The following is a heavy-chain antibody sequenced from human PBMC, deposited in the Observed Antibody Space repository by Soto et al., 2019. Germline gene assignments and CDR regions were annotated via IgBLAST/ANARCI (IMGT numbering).Heavy chain of an antibody. D-gene: IGHD2-21*01. CDR3: ARSRVEVASIRLYYGMDA. CDR1: GGTFSSYT. CDR2: IIPIFGTP. J-gene: IGHJ6*02. Sequence: QVQLVQSGAEVKKPGSSVKVSCKASGGTFSSYTISWVRQAPGQGLEWMGGIIPIFGTPNYAQKFQGRVTIAAGESTRTAYMDLNSLRSEDTAVYYCARSRVEVASIRLYYGMDAWGQGTTVTVSS. V-gene: IGHV1-69*12.